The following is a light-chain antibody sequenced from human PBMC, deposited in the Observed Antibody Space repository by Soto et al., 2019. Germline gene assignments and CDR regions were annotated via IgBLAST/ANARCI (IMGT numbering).Light chain of an antibody. CDR1: QGISSD. CDR2: DAS. V-gene: IGKV1-9*01. CDR3: QQGYSTPWT. J-gene: IGKJ1*01. Sequence: DIQVTQSPSFMSASVGDRVTITCRASQGISSDLAWYQQKPGKAPNLLIYDASTLQSGVPSRFSGSGSGTDFTLTINSLQPEDFATYYCQQGYSTPWTFGQGTKVDIK.